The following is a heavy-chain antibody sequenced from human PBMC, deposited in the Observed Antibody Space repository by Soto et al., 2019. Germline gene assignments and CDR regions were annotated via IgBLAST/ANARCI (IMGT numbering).Heavy chain of an antibody. V-gene: IGHV4-61*01. CDR3: ARVGFGELIGSEANDY. Sequence: PSETLSLTCTVSGGSVSSGSYYWSWIRQPPGKGLEWIGYIYYSGSTDYNPSLKSRVTISVDTSKNQFSLRLSSVTAADTAVYYCARVGFGELIGSEANDYWGQGTLVTVSS. CDR2: IYYSGST. D-gene: IGHD3-10*01. CDR1: GGSVSSGSYY. J-gene: IGHJ4*02.